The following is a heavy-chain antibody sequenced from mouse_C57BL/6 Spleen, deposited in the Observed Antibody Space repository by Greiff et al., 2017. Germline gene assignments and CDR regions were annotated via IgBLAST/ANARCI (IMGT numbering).Heavy chain of an antibody. CDR3: ARDRDTTGAMDY. CDR1: GFTFSSYA. D-gene: IGHD1-1*01. CDR2: ISDGGSYT. Sequence: EVQRVESGGGLVKPGGSLKLSCAASGFTFSSYAMSWVRQTPEKRLEWVATISDGGSYTYYPDNVKGRFTISRDNAKNNLYLQMSHLKSEDTAMYYCARDRDTTGAMDYWGQGTSVTVSS. J-gene: IGHJ4*01. V-gene: IGHV5-4*01.